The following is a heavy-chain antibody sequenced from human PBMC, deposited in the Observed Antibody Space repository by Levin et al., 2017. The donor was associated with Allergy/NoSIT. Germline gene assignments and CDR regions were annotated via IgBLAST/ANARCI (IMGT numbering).Heavy chain of an antibody. CDR2: TYYRSQWYN. J-gene: IGHJ1*01. D-gene: IGHD6-19*01. Sequence: SETLSLTCAISGDSVFSNSAAWNWIRQSPSRGLEWLGRTYYRSQWYNDYGVSVKSRISINPDTSRNQFSLQLNSVTPEDTAIYYCARAPIAVPGTWYFNHWGPGTLVTVSS. CDR3: ARAPIAVPGTWYFNH. V-gene: IGHV6-1*01. CDR1: GDSVFSNSAA.